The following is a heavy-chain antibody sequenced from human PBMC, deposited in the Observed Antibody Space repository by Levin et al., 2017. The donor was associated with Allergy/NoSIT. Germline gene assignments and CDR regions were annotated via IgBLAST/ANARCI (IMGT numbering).Heavy chain of an antibody. Sequence: SVKVSCKTSGGTFSSYAISWVRQAPGQGLEWMGRIIPILGITNYAQKFQGRVTITADKSTSTAYMELSSLRSEDTAVYYCASDPSIAVPAFFDFWGQGTLVTVSS. CDR1: GGTFSSYA. J-gene: IGHJ4*02. V-gene: IGHV1-69*04. CDR3: ASDPSIAVPAFFDF. CDR2: IIPILGIT. D-gene: IGHD6-19*01.